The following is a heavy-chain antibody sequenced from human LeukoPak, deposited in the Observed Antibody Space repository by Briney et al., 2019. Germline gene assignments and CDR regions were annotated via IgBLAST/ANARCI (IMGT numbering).Heavy chain of an antibody. CDR3: ARSYYYDSSGYQT. Sequence: GRSLRLSCAASGFTFSSYGMNWVRQAPGKGLEWVSSISSSSSYIYYADSVKGRFTISRDNAKNSLYLQMNSLRAEDTAVYYCARSYYYDSSGYQTWGQGTLVTVSS. CDR1: GFTFSSYG. V-gene: IGHV3-21*01. D-gene: IGHD3-22*01. CDR2: ISSSSSYI. J-gene: IGHJ4*02.